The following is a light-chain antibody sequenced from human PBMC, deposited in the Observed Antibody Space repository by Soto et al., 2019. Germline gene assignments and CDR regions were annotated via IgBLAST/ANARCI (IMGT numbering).Light chain of an antibody. J-gene: IGKJ5*01. CDR1: QSVRSSY. V-gene: IGKV3-20*01. CDR2: GAS. CDR3: QQYGSSLIT. Sequence: EIVLTQSPGTLSLSPGERATLSCRASQSVRSSYLAWYQQRPGQAPSLLIYGASSRATGIPDRFSGSGSGTDFTLTITRLEPEDFAVYYCQQYGSSLITFGHGTRLEIK.